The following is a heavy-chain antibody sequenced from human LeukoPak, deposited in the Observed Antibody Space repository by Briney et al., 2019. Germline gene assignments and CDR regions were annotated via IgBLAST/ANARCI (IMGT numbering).Heavy chain of an antibody. V-gene: IGHV4-30-2*01. J-gene: IGHJ4*02. CDR3: ARSGGTSLSSPFDY. D-gene: IGHD2-15*01. CDR1: GGSISSGGYS. CDR2: IYHSGST. Sequence: TLSLTCAVSGGSISSGGYSWSWLPQPPGRGLEWIGYIYHSGSTYYNPSLKSRVTISVDRSKNQFSLKLSSVTAADTAVYYCARSGGTSLSSPFDYWGQGTLVTVSS.